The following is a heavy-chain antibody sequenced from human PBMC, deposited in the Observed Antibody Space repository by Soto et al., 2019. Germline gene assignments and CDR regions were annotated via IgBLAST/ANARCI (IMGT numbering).Heavy chain of an antibody. CDR3: AKTSGTGPWAMDV. J-gene: IGHJ6*02. CDR1: GFTFSSYW. D-gene: IGHD3-9*01. Sequence: GGSLRLSCAASGFTFSSYWMHWVRQAPGKGLVWVSRINSDGSSTSYADSVKGRFTISRDNAKNTLYLQMNSLRAEDTAVYYCAKTSGTGPWAMDVWGQGTTVTVSS. V-gene: IGHV3-74*01. CDR2: INSDGSST.